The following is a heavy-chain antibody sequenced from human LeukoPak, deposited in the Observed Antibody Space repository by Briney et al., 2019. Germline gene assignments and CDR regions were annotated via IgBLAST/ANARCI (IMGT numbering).Heavy chain of an antibody. D-gene: IGHD3-22*01. Sequence: PGGSLRLSCAASGFTVSNNYMSWVRQAPGKGLEWVSIIYSGGSTYYADSVKGRFTISRDNSKNTLYLQMNSLRAEDTAVYYCAKDLRITMIVVVIDRAGEFDYWGQGTLVTVSS. J-gene: IGHJ4*02. V-gene: IGHV3-53*01. CDR1: GFTVSNNY. CDR2: IYSGGST. CDR3: AKDLRITMIVVVIDRAGEFDY.